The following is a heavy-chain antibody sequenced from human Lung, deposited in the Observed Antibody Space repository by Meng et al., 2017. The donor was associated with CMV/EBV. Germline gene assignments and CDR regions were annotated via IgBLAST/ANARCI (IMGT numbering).Heavy chain of an antibody. Sequence: GGSXRLXCAASGFTFSSYSMNWVRQAPGKGLEWVSSISSSSSYIYYADSVKGRFTISRDNAKNSLYLQMNSLRAEDTAVYYCARDRGGSYDDDYYYYGMDVWGQGTXVTCSS. CDR3: ARDRGGSYDDDYYYYGMDV. J-gene: IGHJ6*02. CDR1: GFTFSSYS. D-gene: IGHD1-26*01. V-gene: IGHV3-21*01. CDR2: ISSSSSYI.